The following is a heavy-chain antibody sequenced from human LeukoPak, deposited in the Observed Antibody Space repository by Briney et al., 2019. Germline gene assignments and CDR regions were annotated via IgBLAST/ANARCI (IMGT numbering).Heavy chain of an antibody. CDR2: IYSGGSP. J-gene: IGHJ4*02. D-gene: IGHD2-15*01. CDR1: GFTVRSSY. CDR3: ARLHCSGGSCSYFDY. V-gene: IGHV3-53*01. Sequence: GGSLRLSCAASGFTVRSSYMSWVRQAPGKGLEWVSVIYSGGSPDYADSAKGRFTISTDNSKNTLYLQMNSLRAEDTAVYYCARLHCSGGSCSYFDYWGQGTLVTVSS.